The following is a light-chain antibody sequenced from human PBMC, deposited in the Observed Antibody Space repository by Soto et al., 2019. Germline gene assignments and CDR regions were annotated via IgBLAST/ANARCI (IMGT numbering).Light chain of an antibody. CDR2: AAS. Sequence: EIVLTQSPGTLSLSPGERATLSCRASQSVSSSYLAWYQQKPGQAPRLLIYAASSRATGIPDRFSGSGSGTDFTLTISRLEPEDFAVYYCQQYGSPLYTFGQGTKLEIK. CDR1: QSVSSSY. V-gene: IGKV3-20*01. J-gene: IGKJ2*01. CDR3: QQYGSPLYT.